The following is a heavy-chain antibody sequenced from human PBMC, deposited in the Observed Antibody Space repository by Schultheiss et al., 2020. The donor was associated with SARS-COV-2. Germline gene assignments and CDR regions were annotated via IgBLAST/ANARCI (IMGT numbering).Heavy chain of an antibody. Sequence: GSLRLSCAASGFTFSSYSMNWVLQAPGKGLEWVSSISSSSSYIYYADSVKGRFTISRDNAKNSLYLQMNSLRAEDTAVYYCARDYCGGCFQHWGQGTLVTVSS. J-gene: IGHJ1*01. D-gene: IGHD2-21*01. CDR3: ARDYCGGCFQH. CDR1: GFTFSSYS. V-gene: IGHV3-21*01. CDR2: ISSSSSYI.